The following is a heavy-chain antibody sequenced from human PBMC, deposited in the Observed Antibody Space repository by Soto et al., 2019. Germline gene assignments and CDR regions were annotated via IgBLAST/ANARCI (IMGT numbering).Heavy chain of an antibody. CDR1: GLIFSNYK. Sequence: GGSLRLSCAASGLIFSNYKMHWVRQAPGKGLVWVSRISTDGSVTDYADSVKGRFTISRDNSKNTLYLQMNSLRAEDTAVYYCAKHIVVVTAGFDYWGQGTLVTVSS. D-gene: IGHD2-21*02. J-gene: IGHJ4*02. CDR3: AKHIVVVTAGFDY. V-gene: IGHV3-74*01. CDR2: ISTDGSVT.